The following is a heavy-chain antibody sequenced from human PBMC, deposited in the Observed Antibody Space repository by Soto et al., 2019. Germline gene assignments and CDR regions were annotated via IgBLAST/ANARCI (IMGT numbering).Heavy chain of an antibody. CDR1: GYTFTSYA. CDR3: ARYYYDSSDNYYYYYGMDV. J-gene: IGHJ6*02. V-gene: IGHV7-4-1*01. Sequence: GASVKVSCKASGYTFTSYAMNWVRQAPGQGLEWMGWINTNTGNPTYAQGFTGRFVFSLDTSVSTAYLQICSLKAEDTAVYYCARYYYDSSDNYYYYYGMDVWGQGTTVTVS. CDR2: INTNTGNP. D-gene: IGHD3-22*01.